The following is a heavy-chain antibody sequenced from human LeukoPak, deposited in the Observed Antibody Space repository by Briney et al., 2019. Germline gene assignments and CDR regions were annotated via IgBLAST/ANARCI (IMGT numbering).Heavy chain of an antibody. CDR2: IIPIFGTA. Sequence: VASVKVSCKASGGTISSYAISWVRQAPGQGLEWMGGIIPIFGTANYAQKFQGRVTITTDESTSTAYMELSSLRSEDTAVYYCARGSYGDRRFNWFDPWGQGTLVTVSS. J-gene: IGHJ5*02. CDR3: ARGSYGDRRFNWFDP. V-gene: IGHV1-69*05. D-gene: IGHD4-17*01. CDR1: GGTISSYA.